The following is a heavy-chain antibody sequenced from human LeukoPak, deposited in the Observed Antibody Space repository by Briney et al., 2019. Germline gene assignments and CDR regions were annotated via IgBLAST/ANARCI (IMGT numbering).Heavy chain of an antibody. CDR1: GFTFSSYW. Sequence: GGSLRLSCAASGFTFSSYWMGWVRQAPGKGLERVANIKQDGSEKYYVDSVKGRFTISRDNAKNSLYLQMNSLRAEDTAVYYCARDPIVVVSPDYYYYGMDVWGQGTTVTVSS. CDR2: IKQDGSEK. D-gene: IGHD3-22*01. V-gene: IGHV3-7*05. J-gene: IGHJ6*02. CDR3: ARDPIVVVSPDYYYYGMDV.